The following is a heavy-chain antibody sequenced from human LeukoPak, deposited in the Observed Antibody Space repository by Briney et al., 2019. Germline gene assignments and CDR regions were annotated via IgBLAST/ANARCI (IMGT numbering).Heavy chain of an antibody. D-gene: IGHD6-13*01. CDR1: GGSFSGYY. CDR3: ARGGSGSSWYYTAYYFDY. CDR2: IYCSGST. J-gene: IGHJ4*02. V-gene: IGHV4-59*01. Sequence: SETLSLTCAVYGGSFSGYYWSWIRQPPGKGPEWIGYIYCSGSTNYNPSLKSRVTISVDTSKNQFSLKLSSVTAADTAVYYCARGGSGSSWYYTAYYFDYWGQGTLVTVSS.